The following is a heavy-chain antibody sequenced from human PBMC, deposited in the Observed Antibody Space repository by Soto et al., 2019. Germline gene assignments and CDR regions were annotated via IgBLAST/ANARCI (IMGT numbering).Heavy chain of an antibody. CDR3: TREVRDIAMADFDY. V-gene: IGHV3-48*02. Sequence: ELQLVESGGGLVQPGGSLRLSCAASGFTFSSYSMNWVRQAPGKGLEWLSYISSSISTMHYADSVKGRFTISRDNANNSLSLHMHSLSDQVTDVYYCTREVRDIAMADFDYWGQGTLVTVSP. CDR1: GFTFSSYS. D-gene: IGHD5-18*01. J-gene: IGHJ4*02. CDR2: ISSSISTM.